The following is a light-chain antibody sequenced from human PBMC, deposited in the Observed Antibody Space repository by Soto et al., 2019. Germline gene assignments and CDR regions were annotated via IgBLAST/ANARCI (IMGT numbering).Light chain of an antibody. Sequence: DIQMTQSPSTLSASVGDRVTITCRASQSISSWLAWYQQKPGKAPKLLISAASSLASGVPSRFSGSGSGTDFTLSISSLQPEDFATYYCQQTYSNPRTFGQGTKVDIK. J-gene: IGKJ1*01. CDR2: AAS. CDR3: QQTYSNPRT. CDR1: QSISSW. V-gene: IGKV1-39*01.